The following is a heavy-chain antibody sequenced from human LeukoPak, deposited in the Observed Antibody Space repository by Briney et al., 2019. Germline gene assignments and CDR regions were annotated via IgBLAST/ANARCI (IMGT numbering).Heavy chain of an antibody. D-gene: IGHD4-17*01. CDR3: ARDDYGDYVSYFLH. Sequence: ASVTVSCKASGYTFTNYGVSWVRQAPGQGREWMGWISAYNGKTNYAQKVQGRVTMTTDTSTSTAYMELRSLTSNDTVVYYCARDDYGDYVSYFLHWGQGTLVIVSS. J-gene: IGHJ1*01. CDR2: ISAYNGKT. CDR1: GYTFTNYG. V-gene: IGHV1-18*01.